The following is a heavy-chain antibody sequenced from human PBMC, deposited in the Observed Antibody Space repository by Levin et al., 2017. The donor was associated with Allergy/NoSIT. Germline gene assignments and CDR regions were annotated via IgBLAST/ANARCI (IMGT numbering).Heavy chain of an antibody. J-gene: IGHJ4*02. CDR1: GGSISSGDYY. CDR2: IYYSGST. Sequence: PSETLSLTCTVSGGSISSGDYYWSWIRQPPGKGLEWIGYIYYSGSTYYNPSLKSRVTISVDTSKNQFSLKLSSVTAADTAVYYCARGEGGGLLAYWGQGTLVTVSS. D-gene: IGHD3-10*01. CDR3: ARGEGGGLLAY. V-gene: IGHV4-30-4*01.